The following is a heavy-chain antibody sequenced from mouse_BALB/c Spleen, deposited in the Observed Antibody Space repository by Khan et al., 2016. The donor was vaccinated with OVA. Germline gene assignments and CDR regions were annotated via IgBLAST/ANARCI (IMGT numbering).Heavy chain of an antibody. D-gene: IGHD2-12*01. Sequence: IQLVQSGPDLVKPGASVKISCKASGYSFTLYYMTWVRQSHGKSPEWIGRVNPNNGDTNYNQNFKGKAILTVDKSSNTAYMELRSLTSEDSAVFYCARGYEFFPYGGQGTLVTVSA. V-gene: IGHV1-26*01. CDR2: VNPNNGDT. CDR1: GYSFTLYY. J-gene: IGHJ3*01. CDR3: ARGYEFFPY.